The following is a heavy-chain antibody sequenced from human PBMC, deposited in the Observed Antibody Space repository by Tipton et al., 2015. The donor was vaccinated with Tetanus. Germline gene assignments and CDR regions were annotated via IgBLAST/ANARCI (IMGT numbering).Heavy chain of an antibody. J-gene: IGHJ4*02. CDR1: GMTLSYFA. CDR2: ISGSGDRI. CDR3: ARANNEFPKKGPFDS. D-gene: IGHD1-1*01. V-gene: IGHV3-23*01. Sequence: SLRLSCAASGMTLSYFAMSWVRQAPGKGLEWVSGISGSGDRIFYADSVKGRFTISRDNAKNTLYLQMNSLRAEDTAVYYCARANNEFPKKGPFDSWGQGSLVSVSS.